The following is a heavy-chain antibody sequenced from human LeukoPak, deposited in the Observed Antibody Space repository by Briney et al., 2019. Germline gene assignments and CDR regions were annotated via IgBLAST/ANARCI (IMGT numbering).Heavy chain of an antibody. CDR3: ARDIRRFGTTLRGPFDY. CDR2: ISGSGGST. J-gene: IGHJ4*02. D-gene: IGHD3-10*01. V-gene: IGHV3-23*01. Sequence: GGTLRLSCAASGFTFSSHGMSWVRQAPGKGLEWVSAISGSGGSTYYADSVKGRFTISRDNSKNSLYLQMNSLRAEDTALYYCARDIRRFGTTLRGPFDYWGQGTLVTVSS. CDR1: GFTFSSHG.